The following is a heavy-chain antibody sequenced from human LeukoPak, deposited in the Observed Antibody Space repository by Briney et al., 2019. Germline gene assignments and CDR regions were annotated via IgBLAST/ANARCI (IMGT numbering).Heavy chain of an antibody. CDR2: ISNDGSNK. Sequence: PGGSLRLSCAASGFTFSRCTMHWVRQAPGKGLEWVAVISNDGSNKYYADSVEGRFSISRDNSKNTLFLQMNSLRPEDAAIYYCARESEPNEKLQWLGFDYWGQGTLVTVSS. V-gene: IGHV3-30-3*01. CDR1: GFTFSRCT. J-gene: IGHJ4*02. CDR3: ARESEPNEKLQWLGFDY. D-gene: IGHD6-19*01.